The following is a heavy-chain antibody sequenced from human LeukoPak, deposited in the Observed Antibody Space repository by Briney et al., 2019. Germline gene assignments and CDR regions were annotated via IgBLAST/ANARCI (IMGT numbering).Heavy chain of an antibody. CDR2: FRGISTRT. CDR3: AKDSGLTYCSGGSCYYFDY. D-gene: IGHD2-15*01. V-gene: IGHV3-23*01. CDR1: GFTFSNYA. Sequence: PGGPLRLSFAAPGFTFSNYAMSGFRKAQGKGLGWASDFRGISTRTHYADSVKGRFTISRDNSKNTLHLQMNSLRAEDTAVYYCAKDSGLTYCSGGSCYYFDYWGQGTLVTVSS. J-gene: IGHJ4*02.